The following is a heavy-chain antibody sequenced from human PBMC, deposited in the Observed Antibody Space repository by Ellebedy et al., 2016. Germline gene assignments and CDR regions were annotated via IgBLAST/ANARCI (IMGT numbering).Heavy chain of an antibody. J-gene: IGHJ4*02. Sequence: SETLSLTXIVSGDSINSGSYYWSWIRQPAGKGLEWIGRIYTSGNTIYNPSLKSRVTMSVDTSKNHFSLELRSVTAADTAGYYCATLTIPGGSDSWGQGTLVTVSS. CDR3: ATLTIPGGSDS. V-gene: IGHV4-61*02. D-gene: IGHD3-3*01. CDR1: GDSINSGSYY. CDR2: IYTSGNT.